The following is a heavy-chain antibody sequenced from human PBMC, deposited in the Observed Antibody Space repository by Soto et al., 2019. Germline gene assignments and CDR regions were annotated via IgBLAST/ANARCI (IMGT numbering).Heavy chain of an antibody. Sequence: ASLKVSCKASGYTFTSYCMHWVRQAPGQGLEWMGIINPSGGSTSYAQKFQGRVTMTRDTSTSTVYMELSSLRSEDTAVYYCARQRLRSWFDPWGQGTLVTVSS. CDR3: ARQRLRSWFDP. D-gene: IGHD4-17*01. CDR1: GYTFTSYC. J-gene: IGHJ5*02. V-gene: IGHV1-46*01. CDR2: INPSGGST.